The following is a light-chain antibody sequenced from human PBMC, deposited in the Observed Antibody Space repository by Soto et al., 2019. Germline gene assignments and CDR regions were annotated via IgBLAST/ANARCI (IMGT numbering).Light chain of an antibody. CDR2: ATS. Sequence: EIVLTQSPGTLSLSPGERATLSCRTSQSISSSYLAWSQQQPGQAPRLLISATSSRATGVPDRFSGSGSGTDFTLTISRRDPEYSAVYYCHQYVTSPPAWAFGQGTKVEIK. CDR1: QSISSSY. CDR3: HQYVTSPPAWA. V-gene: IGKV3-20*01. J-gene: IGKJ1*01.